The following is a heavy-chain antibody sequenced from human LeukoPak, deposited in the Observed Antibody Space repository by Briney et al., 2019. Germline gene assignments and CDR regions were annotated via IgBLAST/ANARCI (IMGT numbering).Heavy chain of an antibody. CDR3: ARGPYSYDSSGAFDI. J-gene: IGHJ3*02. CDR2: ISSSGST. D-gene: IGHD3-22*01. V-gene: IGHV4-61*02. CDR1: GGSITSGSYY. Sequence: SETLSLTCTVSGGSITSGSYYWSWIRQPAGKGLEWIGRISSSGSTNYNPSLKSRVTISVDTSKNQFSLKLSSVTAADTAVYFCARGPYSYDSSGAFDIWGQGTMVTVSS.